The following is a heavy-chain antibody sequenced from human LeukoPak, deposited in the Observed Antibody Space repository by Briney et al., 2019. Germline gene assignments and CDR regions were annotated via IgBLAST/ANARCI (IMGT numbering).Heavy chain of an antibody. J-gene: IGHJ6*02. CDR1: GGSFSGYY. V-gene: IGHV4-34*01. CDR3: ARGPASHSGGRGVRMRGFYYGMDV. Sequence: SETLSLTCAVYGGSFSGYYWSWIRQPPGKGLEWIGEINHSGSTNYNPSLMSRVTISVDTSKNQFSLKLSSVTAADTAVYYCARGPASHSGGRGVRMRGFYYGMDVWGQGTTVTVSS. CDR2: INHSGST. D-gene: IGHD6-25*01.